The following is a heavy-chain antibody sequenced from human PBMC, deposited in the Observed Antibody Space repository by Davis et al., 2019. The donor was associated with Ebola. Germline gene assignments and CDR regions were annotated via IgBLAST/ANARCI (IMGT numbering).Heavy chain of an antibody. J-gene: IGHJ5*01. Sequence: ASVKVSCKGSGYSFSDYYIHWVQGAPGKGLEWVGLVDPKAGKTVYAEKFQDRVTITADRSTDTVYMELSSLRFEDAAVYYCARGKKVARMGSWFDSWGQGTLVTVSS. CDR3: ARGKKVARMGSWFDS. D-gene: IGHD5-12*01. CDR1: GYSFSDYY. CDR2: VDPKAGKT. V-gene: IGHV1-69-2*01.